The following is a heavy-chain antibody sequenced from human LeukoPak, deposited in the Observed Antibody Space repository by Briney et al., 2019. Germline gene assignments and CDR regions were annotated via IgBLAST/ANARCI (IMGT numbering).Heavy chain of an antibody. V-gene: IGHV3-20*04. D-gene: IGHD2/OR15-2a*01. CDR1: GFTFDDYG. J-gene: IGHJ4*02. Sequence: GGSVRLSCAASGFTFDDYGMSWVRQAPEKGLEWISGINWNGGGTSYVDSVKGRFTISRGNAQNSLYLEMKSLRVDDTALYYCARGGPFSETSIDYWGQGTLVTVSS. CDR3: ARGGPFSETSIDY. CDR2: INWNGGGT.